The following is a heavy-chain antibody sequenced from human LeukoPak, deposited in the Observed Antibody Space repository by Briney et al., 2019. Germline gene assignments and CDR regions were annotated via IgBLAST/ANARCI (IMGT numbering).Heavy chain of an antibody. CDR2: VYYSGST. Sequence: SETLSLTCTVSGGSISSYYWSWIRQPPGKGLEWIGYVYYSGSTNYNPSLKSRVTIPVDTSKNQFSLKLSSVTAADTAVYYCARDNWATDYYYGMDVWGKGTTVTVSS. V-gene: IGHV4-59*01. CDR3: ARDNWATDYYYGMDV. D-gene: IGHD7-27*01. J-gene: IGHJ6*04. CDR1: GGSISSYY.